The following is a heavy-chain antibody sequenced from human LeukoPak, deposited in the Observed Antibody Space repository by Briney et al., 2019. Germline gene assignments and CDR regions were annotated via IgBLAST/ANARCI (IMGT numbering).Heavy chain of an antibody. CDR1: GGSINSHY. V-gene: IGHV4-59*08. J-gene: IGHJ6*02. Sequence: SETLSLTCTVSGGSINSHYWSWIRQPPGKGLEWIGYISYSGSTNYNPSLKSRVTISIDTSKNQFSLKLSSVTAADTAVYYCVRHTMVREGITYYYYYGMDVWGQGTTVTVSS. CDR3: VRHTMVREGITYYYYYGMDV. CDR2: ISYSGST. D-gene: IGHD3-10*01.